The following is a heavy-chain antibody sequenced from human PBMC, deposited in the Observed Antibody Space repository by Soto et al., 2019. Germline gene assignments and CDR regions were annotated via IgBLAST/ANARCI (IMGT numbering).Heavy chain of an antibody. CDR2: FYYSGST. V-gene: IGHV4-39*01. CDR3: AIFCSGGRCFDWFDP. CDR1: GGSISSSSYY. J-gene: IGHJ5*02. D-gene: IGHD2-15*01. Sequence: SETLSLTCTVSGGSISSSSYYWGWIRQPPGKGLEWIGSFYYSGSTYYNPSLKSRVTISVDTSKSQFSLKLSSVTAADTAVYYCAIFCSGGRCFDWFDPWGQGTVVTVSS.